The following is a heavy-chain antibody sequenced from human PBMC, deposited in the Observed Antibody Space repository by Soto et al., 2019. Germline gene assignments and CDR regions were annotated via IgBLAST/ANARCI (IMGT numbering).Heavy chain of an antibody. CDR2: IKSKTDGGTT. V-gene: IGHV3-15*01. CDR1: GFTFSNAW. D-gene: IGHD5-18*01. Sequence: GGSLRLSCAASGFTFSNAWMSWVRQAPGKGLEWVGRIKSKTDGGTTDYAAPVKGRFTISRDDSKNTLYLQMNSLKTEDTAVYYCTTGSAGTGYSCIDVWDQRTTVTVSS. CDR3: TTGSAGTGYSCIDV. J-gene: IGHJ6*02.